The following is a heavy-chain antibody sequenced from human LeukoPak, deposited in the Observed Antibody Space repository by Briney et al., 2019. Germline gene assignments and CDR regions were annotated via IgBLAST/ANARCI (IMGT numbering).Heavy chain of an antibody. J-gene: IGHJ3*02. V-gene: IGHV4-59*01. D-gene: IGHD3-10*01. CDR3: ARDLKGLLWFGELIDAGDAFDI. CDR2: IYYSGST. CDR1: GGSISSYY. Sequence: SETLSLTCTVSGGSISSYYWSWIRQPPGKGLEWIGYIYYSGSTNYNPSLKSRVTISVDTSKNQFSLKLSSVTAADTAVYYCARDLKGLLWFGELIDAGDAFDIWSQGTMVTVSS.